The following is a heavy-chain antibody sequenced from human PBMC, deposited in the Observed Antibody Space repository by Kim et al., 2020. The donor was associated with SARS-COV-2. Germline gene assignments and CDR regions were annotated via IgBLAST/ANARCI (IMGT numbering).Heavy chain of an antibody. CDR1: GFTFSSYG. CDR3: AKVGDSRGQAIPDFDY. Sequence: GGSLRLSCAASGFTFSSYGMHWVRQAPGKGLEWVAVIWYDGSNKYYADSVKGRVTISRDNSKKTLYLQMNSMRAEDTAVEYCAKVGDSRGQAIPDFDYWG. V-gene: IGHV3-33*06. CDR2: IWYDGSNK. J-gene: IGHJ4*01. D-gene: IGHD3-10*01.